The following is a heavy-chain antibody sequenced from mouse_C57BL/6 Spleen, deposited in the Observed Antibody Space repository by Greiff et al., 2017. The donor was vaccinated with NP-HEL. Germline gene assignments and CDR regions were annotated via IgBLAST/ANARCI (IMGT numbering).Heavy chain of an antibody. J-gene: IGHJ2*01. CDR3: ARWYGNFLGTDY. CDR2: IYPSDSET. CDR1: GYTFTSYW. Sequence: QVQLKQPGAELVRPGSSVKLSCKASGYTFTSYWMDWVKQRPGQGLEWIGNIYPSDSETHYNQKFKDKATLTVDKSSSTAYMQLSSLTSEDSAVYYCARWYGNFLGTDYWGQGTTLTVSS. V-gene: IGHV1-61*01. D-gene: IGHD2-10*02.